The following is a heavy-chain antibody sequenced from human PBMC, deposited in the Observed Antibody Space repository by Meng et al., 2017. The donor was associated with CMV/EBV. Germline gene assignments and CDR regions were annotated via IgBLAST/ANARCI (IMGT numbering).Heavy chain of an antibody. V-gene: IGHV3-7*01. J-gene: IGHJ4*02. CDR1: GFTFSSYW. D-gene: IGHD2-15*01. Sequence: GESLKISCAASGFTFSSYWMSWVRQAPGKGLEWVANIKQDGSEKYYVDSVKGRFTISRDNVKNSLYLQMNSLRAEDTAVYYCARGRLRFDYWGQGTLVTVSS. CDR2: IKQDGSEK. CDR3: ARGRLRFDY.